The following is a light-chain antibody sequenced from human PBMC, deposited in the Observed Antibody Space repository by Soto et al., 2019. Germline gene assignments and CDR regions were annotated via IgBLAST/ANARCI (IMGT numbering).Light chain of an antibody. CDR3: QQYNSYWT. CDR1: QSISSW. CDR2: KAS. Sequence: DIQMTQSPSTLSASVGDRVTITCRASQSISSWLAWYQQKPGKAPKLLIYKASSLESGVPSRFSGSGSGTEFTLNISSLQPDDFATYYFQQYNSYWTFGQGTKVDIK. V-gene: IGKV1-5*03. J-gene: IGKJ1*01.